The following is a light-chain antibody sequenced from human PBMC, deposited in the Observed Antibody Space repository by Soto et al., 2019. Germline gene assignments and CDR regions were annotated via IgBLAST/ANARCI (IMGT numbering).Light chain of an antibody. Sequence: EIVLTQSPATLTLSPGERATLSCRASQSVGTTLAWYQQKPGQAPRLLIYDISDRATGVPARFSGSGSGTDFTLIISSLEPEDFAVYYCQDRSSLILFGGGTKVEIK. CDR3: QDRSSLIL. J-gene: IGKJ4*01. CDR2: DIS. CDR1: QSVGTT. V-gene: IGKV3-11*01.